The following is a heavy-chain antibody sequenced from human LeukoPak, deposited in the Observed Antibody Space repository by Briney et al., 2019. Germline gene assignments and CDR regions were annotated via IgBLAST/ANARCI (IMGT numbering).Heavy chain of an antibody. D-gene: IGHD3-22*01. CDR2: ISYDGSNK. CDR1: GFTFSSYG. J-gene: IGHJ4*02. CDR3: ARDQSYYDSSGYYPTFDY. V-gene: IGHV3-30*03. Sequence: PGRSLRLSCAASGFTFSSYGMHWVRQAPGKGLEWVAVISYDGSNKYYVDSVKGRFTISRDNAKNSLYLQMNSLRAEDTAVYYCARDQSYYDSSGYYPTFDYWGQGTLVTVSS.